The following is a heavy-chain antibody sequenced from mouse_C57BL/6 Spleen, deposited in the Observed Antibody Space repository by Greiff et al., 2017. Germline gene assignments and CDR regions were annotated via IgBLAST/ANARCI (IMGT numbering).Heavy chain of an antibody. CDR2: IYPGSGNT. J-gene: IGHJ2*01. CDR3: ARSTREFDY. Sequence: QVQLKQSGAELVRPGASVKLSCKASGYTFTDYYINWVKQRPGQGLEWIARIYPGSGNTYYNEKFKGKATLTAEKSSSTAYMQLSSLTSEDSAVYFCARSTREFDYGGQGTTLTVSS. CDR1: GYTFTDYY. V-gene: IGHV1-76*01.